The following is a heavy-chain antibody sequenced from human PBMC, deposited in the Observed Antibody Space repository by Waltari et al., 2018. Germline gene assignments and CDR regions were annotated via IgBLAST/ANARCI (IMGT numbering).Heavy chain of an antibody. V-gene: IGHV4-38-2*01. J-gene: IGHJ5*02. CDR3: VRGEYGGNSGKVDL. CDR1: GYSIPTTDY. Sequence: QGQLRESGPGLVTPSATLSLTSSVPGYSIPTTDYWGWLRLPPGKGLEWIGSIFHDGSAYYNPSLNSRVIISVDTSNNQFSLKLRSVTPGDTAVYYCVRGEYGGNSGKVDLWGPGTLVTVSS. CDR2: IFHDGSA. D-gene: IGHD3-16*01.